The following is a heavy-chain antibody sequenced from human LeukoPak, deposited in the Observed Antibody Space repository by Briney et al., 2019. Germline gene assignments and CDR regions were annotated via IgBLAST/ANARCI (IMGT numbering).Heavy chain of an antibody. D-gene: IGHD3-10*01. CDR1: GYTFTSYG. CDR2: ISAYNGNT. J-gene: IGHJ5*02. Sequence: ASVNVSCKASGYTFTSYGISWVRQAPGQGLEWMGWISAYNGNTNYAQKLQGRVTMTTDTSTSTAYMELRSLRSDDTAVYFCARDNYYGSGSPSFDAWGQGTLVTVSS. CDR3: ARDNYYGSGSPSFDA. V-gene: IGHV1-18*01.